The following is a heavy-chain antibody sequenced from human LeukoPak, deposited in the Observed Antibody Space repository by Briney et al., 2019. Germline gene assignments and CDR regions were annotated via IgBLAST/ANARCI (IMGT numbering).Heavy chain of an antibody. CDR2: NSGSGGST. J-gene: IGHJ6*03. V-gene: IGHV3-23*01. Sequence: PGGSLRLSCAASGFNLRCYALSGVRQAPGKGLEWVSANSGSGGSTYYADYVKGRFTISRDNSKNTLYLQMNSLRAEDTAVYYCAKDGGYDLYYYYMDVWGKGTTVTVSS. D-gene: IGHD3-3*01. CDR1: GFNLRCYA. CDR3: AKDGGYDLYYYYMDV.